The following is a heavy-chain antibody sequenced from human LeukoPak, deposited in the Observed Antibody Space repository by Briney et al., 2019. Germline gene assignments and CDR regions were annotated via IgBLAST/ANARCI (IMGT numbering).Heavy chain of an antibody. D-gene: IGHD2-15*01. Sequence: ASVKVSCKASGYTFTSYYMHWVRQAPGQGLEWMGIINPSGGSTSYAQKFQGRVTMTRDTSTSTVYMELSSLRSEDTAVYYCARGIGWLDCSGGSCYSGDYWGQGTLVTVSS. CDR2: INPSGGST. J-gene: IGHJ4*02. CDR1: GYTFTSYY. CDR3: ARGIGWLDCSGGSCYSGDY. V-gene: IGHV1-46*01.